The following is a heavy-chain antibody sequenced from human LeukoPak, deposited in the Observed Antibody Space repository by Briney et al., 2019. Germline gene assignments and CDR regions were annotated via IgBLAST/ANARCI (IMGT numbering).Heavy chain of an antibody. Sequence: GGSLRLSCAASGFTFRSYAIYWLRQAPGKGLKGVSGINGSGGDNYFADYVKGRFTISRDNSKNTLFLQMDSLRAEDTAVYYCAKTTAGYSSGRYPGWPIDYGGRGTLVTVSS. CDR2: INGSGGDN. CDR3: AKTTAGYSSGRYPGWPIDY. J-gene: IGHJ4*02. V-gene: IGHV3-23*01. CDR1: GFTFRSYA. D-gene: IGHD6-19*01.